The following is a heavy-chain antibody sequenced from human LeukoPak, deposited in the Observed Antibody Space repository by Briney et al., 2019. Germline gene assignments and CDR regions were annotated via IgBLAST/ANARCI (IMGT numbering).Heavy chain of an antibody. J-gene: IGHJ6*02. CDR1: GGTFSSYA. CDR3: ARVSLKVGETAAGTVYYYYGMDV. V-gene: IGHV1-69*13. D-gene: IGHD6-13*01. CDR2: IIPIFGTA. Sequence: SVKVSCTASGGTFSSYAISWVRQAPGQGLEWMGGIIPIFGTANYAQKFQGRVTITADESTSTAYMELSSLRSEDTAVYYCARVSLKVGETAAGTVYYYYGMDVWGQGTTVTVSS.